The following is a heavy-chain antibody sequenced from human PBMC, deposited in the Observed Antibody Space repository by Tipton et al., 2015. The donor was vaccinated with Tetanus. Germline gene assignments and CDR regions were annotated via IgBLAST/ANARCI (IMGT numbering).Heavy chain of an antibody. CDR3: VANDGGLEHGQH. V-gene: IGHV4-59*01. Sequence: TLSLTCTVSGGSISSYYCSWVRQPPGKGLEWIGHTHYSGNTNYNSSLWSRVTISLDTSKNQFSLKLSSVTAADTAVYYYVANDGGLEHGQHWGQGTLVTVSS. D-gene: IGHD2-8*01. CDR2: THYSGNT. J-gene: IGHJ1*01. CDR1: GGSISSYY.